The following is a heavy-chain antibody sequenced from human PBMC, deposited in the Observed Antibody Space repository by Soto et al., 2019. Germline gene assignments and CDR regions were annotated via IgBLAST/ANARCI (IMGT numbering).Heavy chain of an antibody. CDR1: GYTFTTYD. D-gene: IGHD6-25*01. J-gene: IGHJ4*02. CDR2: MNPYNGNT. V-gene: IGHV1-8*01. Sequence: QVQLAQSGGEVKKPGASVKVSCKASGYTFTTYDIHWVRQVTGQGLEWMGWMNPYNGNTGSTQKFQGRVPMTRNTSIRTVSMELTSLRSEDPAVYYCARRKERSGPHYFDYWGQGSLVTVSS. CDR3: ARRKERSGPHYFDY.